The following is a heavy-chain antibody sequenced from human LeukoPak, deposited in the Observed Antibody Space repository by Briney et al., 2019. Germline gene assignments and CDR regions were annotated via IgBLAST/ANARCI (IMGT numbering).Heavy chain of an antibody. Sequence: GGSLRLSCAASGFTFSSYAMSWVRQAPGKGLEWVSAVSATGGSTYCADSVKGRFAISRDNSKNTLYPQMNSLRAEDTAIYYCAKGRGSGSYYYTPGYWGQGTLVTVSS. CDR3: AKGRGSGSYYYTPGY. V-gene: IGHV3-23*01. D-gene: IGHD3-10*01. CDR1: GFTFSSYA. J-gene: IGHJ4*02. CDR2: VSATGGST.